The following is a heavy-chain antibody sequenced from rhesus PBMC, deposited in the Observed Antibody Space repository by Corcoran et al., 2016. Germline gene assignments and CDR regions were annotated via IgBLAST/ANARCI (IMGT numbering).Heavy chain of an antibody. D-gene: IGHD4-29*01. CDR3: ARGIAATFGV. CDR1: GVTFSDYY. CDR2: FKDKAIGGTA. J-gene: IGHJ5-1*01. V-gene: IGHV3-116*02. Sequence: EVRLVESGGGLVQPGGSLRLSCVASGVTFSDYYMSWVRQAPGKGPEWVGLFKDKAIGGTAKYAVSVKGRLTFSRDDSQSIASLQMSSLKTEDTAVYYCARGIAATFGVWGPGVLVTVSS.